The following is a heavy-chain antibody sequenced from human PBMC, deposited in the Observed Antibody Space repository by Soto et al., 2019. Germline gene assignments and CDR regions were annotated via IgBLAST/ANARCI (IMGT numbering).Heavy chain of an antibody. CDR3: AKGLEVGALYYGMNV. Sequence: GGSLRLSCAASGFAFSSYGMHWVHQAPGKGLEWVAVISHDGNNKYYADSVKGRFTISRDNSKNTLFLQMSSLGVEDTAVFYCAKGLEVGALYYGMNVWGQGTTVTVFS. D-gene: IGHD1-26*01. CDR1: GFAFSSYG. V-gene: IGHV3-30*18. CDR2: ISHDGNNK. J-gene: IGHJ6*02.